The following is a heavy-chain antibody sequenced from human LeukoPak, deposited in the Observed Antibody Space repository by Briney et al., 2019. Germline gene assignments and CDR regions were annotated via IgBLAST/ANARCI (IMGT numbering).Heavy chain of an antibody. D-gene: IGHD4-17*01. V-gene: IGHV1-46*01. Sequence: ASVKVSCKASGYTFTSYYMHWVRQAPGQGLEWMGIINPSGGSTSYAQKFQGRVTMTRDTSTSTVYMELSSLRSEDTAVYYCARAHYGDYVVFKSYGMDVWGQGTTVTVSS. CDR3: ARAHYGDYVVFKSYGMDV. J-gene: IGHJ6*02. CDR1: GYTFTSYY. CDR2: INPSGGST.